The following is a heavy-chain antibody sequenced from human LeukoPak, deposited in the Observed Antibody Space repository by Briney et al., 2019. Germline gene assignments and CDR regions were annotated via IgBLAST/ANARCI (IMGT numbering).Heavy chain of an antibody. CDR2: IYYSGST. D-gene: IGHD2-2*01. V-gene: IGHV4-59*01. J-gene: IGHJ5*02. Sequence: SSETLSLTCTVSGGSISSYYWSWIRQPPGKGLEWIGYIYYSGSTNYNPSLKSRVTISVDTSKNQFSLKLSSVTAADTAVYYCARGLYCGSTSCYWFDPWGQGTLVTVSS. CDR3: ARGLYCGSTSCYWFDP. CDR1: GGSISSYY.